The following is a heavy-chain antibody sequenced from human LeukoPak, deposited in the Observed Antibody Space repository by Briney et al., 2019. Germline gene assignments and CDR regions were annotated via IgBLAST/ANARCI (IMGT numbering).Heavy chain of an antibody. V-gene: IGHV3-33*01. Sequence: PGGSLRLSCAASGFTFSSYGMHWVRQAPGKGLEWVAVIWYDGSNKYYADSVKGRFTISGDNSKNTLYLQMNSLRAEDTAVYYCARDGPQSYYDILTGYYQGPFDYWGQGTLVTVSS. J-gene: IGHJ4*02. CDR2: IWYDGSNK. D-gene: IGHD3-9*01. CDR3: ARDGPQSYYDILTGYYQGPFDY. CDR1: GFTFSSYG.